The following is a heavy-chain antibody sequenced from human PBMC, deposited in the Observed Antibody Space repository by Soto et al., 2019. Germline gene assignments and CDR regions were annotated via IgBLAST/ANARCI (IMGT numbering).Heavy chain of an antibody. J-gene: IGHJ6*02. CDR1: GYTFTSYA. V-gene: IGHV1-3*01. D-gene: IGHD3-16*01. Sequence: GASVKVSCKASGYTFTSYAMHWVRQAPGQRLEWMGWINAGNGNTKYSQKFQGRVTITRDTSASTAYMELSSLRSEDTAVYYCARWLVRRSYDGYYYGMDVWGQGTTVTVSS. CDR2: INAGNGNT. CDR3: ARWLVRRSYDGYYYGMDV.